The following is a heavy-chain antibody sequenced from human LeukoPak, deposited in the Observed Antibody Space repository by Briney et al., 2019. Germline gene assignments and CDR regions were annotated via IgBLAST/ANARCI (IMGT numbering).Heavy chain of an antibody. J-gene: IGHJ3*02. D-gene: IGHD2-21*02. CDR1: GYTFTSFG. V-gene: IGHV1-18*01. CDR2: ISAYSGNT. CDR3: ARDLTLCGGDCYSGAFDI. Sequence: GASVKVSCKTSGYTFTSFGISWVRQAPGQGLEWMGWISAYSGNTNYAQKLQGRVTMTTDTSTSTAYMDLRSLRSDDTAVYYCARDLTLCGGDCYSGAFDIWGQGTMVTVSS.